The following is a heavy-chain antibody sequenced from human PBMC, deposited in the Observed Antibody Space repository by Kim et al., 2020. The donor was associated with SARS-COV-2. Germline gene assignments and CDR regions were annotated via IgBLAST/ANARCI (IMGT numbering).Heavy chain of an antibody. Sequence: SETLSLTCAVYGGSFSGYYWSWIRQPPGKGLEWIGEINHSGSTNYNPSPKSRVTIPVDTSKNQFFLKLSSVTAADTAVYYCARARGCNYYYGSGSYFWFDRCGEGTLVTVSS. V-gene: IGHV4-34*01. CDR3: ARARGCNYYYGSGSYFWFDR. CDR1: GGSFSGYY. D-gene: IGHD3-10*01. CDR2: INHSGST. J-gene: IGHJ5*02.